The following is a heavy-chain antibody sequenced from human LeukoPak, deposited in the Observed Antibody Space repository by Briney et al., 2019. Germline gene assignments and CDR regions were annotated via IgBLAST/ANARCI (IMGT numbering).Heavy chain of an antibody. CDR3: AKGTRGYSSSWTYYYYYYMDV. Sequence: GGSLRLSCLASGLTFSNYEMNWVRQAPGKGLEWVSAISGSGGSTYYADSVKGRFTISRDNSKNTLYLQMNSLRAEDTAVYYCAKGTRGYSSSWTYYYYYYMDVWGKGTTVTISS. CDR2: ISGSGGST. J-gene: IGHJ6*03. D-gene: IGHD6-13*01. V-gene: IGHV3-23*01. CDR1: GLTFSNYE.